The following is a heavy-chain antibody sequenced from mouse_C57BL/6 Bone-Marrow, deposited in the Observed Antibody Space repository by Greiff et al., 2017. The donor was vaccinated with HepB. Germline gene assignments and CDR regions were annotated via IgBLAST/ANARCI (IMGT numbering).Heavy chain of an antibody. V-gene: IGHV1-52*01. Sequence: VQLQQPGAELVRPGSSVKLSCKASGYTFTSYWMHWVKQRPIQGLEWIGNIDPSDSETHYNQKFKDKATLTVDKSSSTAYMQLSSLTSEDSAVYYCARYHYYGSSYRFDYWGQGTTLTVSS. J-gene: IGHJ2*01. CDR1: GYTFTSYW. CDR2: IDPSDSET. D-gene: IGHD1-1*01. CDR3: ARYHYYGSSYRFDY.